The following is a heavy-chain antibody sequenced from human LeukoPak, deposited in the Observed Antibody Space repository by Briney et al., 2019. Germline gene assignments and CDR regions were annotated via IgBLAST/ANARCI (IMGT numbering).Heavy chain of an antibody. D-gene: IGHD3-10*01. Sequence: GGSLTLSCAASGFTSSSYAMSWVRQAPGKGLEWVSAISGSGGSTYYADSVMGRFTISREYSKNTLYLQMNSLRAEDTAVYYCARSAYYYGSGSYSNYWGQGTLVTVSS. CDR3: ARSAYYYGSGSYSNY. J-gene: IGHJ4*02. V-gene: IGHV3-23*01. CDR1: GFTSSSYA. CDR2: ISGSGGST.